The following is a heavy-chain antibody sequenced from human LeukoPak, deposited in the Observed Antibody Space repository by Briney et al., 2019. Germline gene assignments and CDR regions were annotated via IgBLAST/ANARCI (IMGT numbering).Heavy chain of an antibody. CDR1: GGSISTYY. Sequence: SETLSLTCTVSGGSISTYYWGWIRQPPGEGLEWIGSIYYSGSTYYNPSLKSRVTISVDTSKNQFSLKLSSVTAADTAVYYCARIYDSSGYYYFDYWGQGTLVTVSS. CDR3: ARIYDSSGYYYFDY. CDR2: IYYSGST. D-gene: IGHD3-22*01. V-gene: IGHV4-39*01. J-gene: IGHJ4*02.